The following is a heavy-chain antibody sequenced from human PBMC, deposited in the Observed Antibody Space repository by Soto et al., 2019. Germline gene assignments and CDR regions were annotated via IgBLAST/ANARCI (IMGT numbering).Heavy chain of an antibody. CDR2: ISAYNDNT. V-gene: IGHV1-18*01. Sequence: QVQLVQSGAEVKKPGASVKVSCKASGYTFTSYGISWLRQAPGQGLEWMGWISAYNDNTNYAQKLQGRVTMTTDTSTCTAYMELRSLRSDDTAVYYCVIGITMVRGVVGGHDYWGQGTLVTVSS. CDR3: VIGITMVRGVVGGHDY. D-gene: IGHD3-10*01. J-gene: IGHJ4*02. CDR1: GYTFTSYG.